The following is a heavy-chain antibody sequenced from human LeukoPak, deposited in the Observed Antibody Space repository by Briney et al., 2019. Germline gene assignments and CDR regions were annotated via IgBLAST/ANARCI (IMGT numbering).Heavy chain of an antibody. Sequence: GASVKVSCKASGYTFTSYDINWVRQATGQGLEWMGWMNPNSGNTGYAQKFQGRVTMTRNTSISTAYMELSSLRSEDTAVYYCASRTAAGQYYFDYWGQGTLVTVSS. CDR1: GYTFTSYD. D-gene: IGHD6-13*01. CDR2: MNPNSGNT. CDR3: ASRTAAGQYYFDY. J-gene: IGHJ4*02. V-gene: IGHV1-8*01.